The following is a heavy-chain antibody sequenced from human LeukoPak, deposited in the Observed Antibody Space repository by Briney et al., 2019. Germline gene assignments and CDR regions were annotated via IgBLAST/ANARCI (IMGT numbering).Heavy chain of an antibody. J-gene: IGHJ2*01. Sequence: GGSLRLSCAASGFSFSSYAMSWIRQAPGKGLEWLSAISGTTGTTFYADSVKGRFTISRDNARNTLDLQMNSLRAEDTAVYYCARESVATGDWFLDLWGRGTLVIVSS. V-gene: IGHV3-23*01. D-gene: IGHD4-23*01. CDR2: ISGTTGTT. CDR1: GFSFSSYA. CDR3: ARESVATGDWFLDL.